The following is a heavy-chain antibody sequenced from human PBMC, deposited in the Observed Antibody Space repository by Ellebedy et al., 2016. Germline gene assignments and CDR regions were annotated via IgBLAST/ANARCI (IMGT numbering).Heavy chain of an antibody. Sequence: SETLSLXXAVYGGSFSGYYWSWIRQPPGKGLEWIGEINHSGSTNYNPSLKSRVTISVDTSKNQFSLKLSSVTAADTAVYYCARQVGGVTLNWFDPWGQGTLVTVSS. CDR3: ARQVGGVTLNWFDP. D-gene: IGHD3-16*01. CDR2: INHSGST. V-gene: IGHV4-34*01. J-gene: IGHJ5*02. CDR1: GGSFSGYY.